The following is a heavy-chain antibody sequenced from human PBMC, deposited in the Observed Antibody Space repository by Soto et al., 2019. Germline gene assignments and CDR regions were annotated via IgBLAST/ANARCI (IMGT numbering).Heavy chain of an antibody. V-gene: IGHV1-2*04. J-gene: IGHJ6*03. CDR1: GYTFTGYY. D-gene: IGHD6-6*01. Sequence: QVQLVQSGAEVKKPGASVKVSCKASGYTFTGYYMHWVRQAPGQGLEWMGWINPNSGGTNYAQKFQGWVTMTRDTSISTAYMELSRLRSDDMAVYYCARGSSSLYYYYYMDVWGKGTTVTVSS. CDR2: INPNSGGT. CDR3: ARGSSSLYYYYYMDV.